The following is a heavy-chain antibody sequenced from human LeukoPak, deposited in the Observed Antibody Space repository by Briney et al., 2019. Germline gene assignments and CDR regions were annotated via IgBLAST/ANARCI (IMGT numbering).Heavy chain of an antibody. CDR2: INHSGST. V-gene: IGHV4-34*01. J-gene: IGHJ5*02. CDR1: GGSFSGYY. CDR3: AREAGYSSSWYVRRRNWFDP. Sequence: PSETLSLTCAVYGGSFSGYYWSWIRQPPGKGLEWIGEINHSGSTNYNPSLKSRVTISVDTSKNQFSLKLSSVTAADTAVYYCAREAGYSSSWYVRRRNWFDPWGQGTLVTVSS. D-gene: IGHD6-13*01.